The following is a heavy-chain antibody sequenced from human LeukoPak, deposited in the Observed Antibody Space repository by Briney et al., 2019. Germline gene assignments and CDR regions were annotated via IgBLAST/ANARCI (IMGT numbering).Heavy chain of an antibody. D-gene: IGHD1-26*01. V-gene: IGHV3-7*01. CDR1: GFTFGSYW. Sequence: GGSLRLSCAASGFTFGSYWMSWVRQAPGKGLEWVANIKQDGSEKYYVDSVKGRFTISRDNAKNSLYLQMNSLRAEDTAVYYCARDGFLGRAVDGFDIWGQGTMITVSS. CDR3: ARDGFLGRAVDGFDI. J-gene: IGHJ3*02. CDR2: IKQDGSEK.